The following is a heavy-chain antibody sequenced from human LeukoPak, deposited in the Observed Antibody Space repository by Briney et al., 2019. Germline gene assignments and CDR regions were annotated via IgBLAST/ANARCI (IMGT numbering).Heavy chain of an antibody. CDR1: GFTFSSYG. CDR2: IWYDGSNK. V-gene: IGHV3-33*06. CDR3: AKDDSVVNDYMDV. D-gene: IGHD3-22*01. Sequence: TGGSLRLSCAASGFTFSSYGMHWVRQAPGKGLEWVAVIWYDGSNKYYADSVKGRFTISRDNSKNTLYLQMNSLRAEDTAVYYCAKDDSVVNDYMDVWGKGTTVTVSS. J-gene: IGHJ6*03.